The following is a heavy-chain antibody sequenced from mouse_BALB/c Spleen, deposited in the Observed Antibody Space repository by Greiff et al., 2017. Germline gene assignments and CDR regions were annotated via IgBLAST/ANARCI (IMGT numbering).Heavy chain of an antibody. CDR2: IDPYNGGT. CDR3: ARHPYAMDY. CDR1: GYAFTSYN. Sequence: VHVKQSGPELVKPGASVKVSCKASGYAFTSYNMYWVKQSHGKSLEWIGYIDPYNGGTSYNQKFKGKATLTVDKSSSTAYMHLNSLTSEDSAVYYCARHPYAMDYWGQGTSVTVSS. J-gene: IGHJ4*01. V-gene: IGHV1S135*01.